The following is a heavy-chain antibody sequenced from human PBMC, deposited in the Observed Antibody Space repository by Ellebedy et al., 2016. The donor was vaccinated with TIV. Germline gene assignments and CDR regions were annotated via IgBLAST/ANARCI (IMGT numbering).Heavy chain of an antibody. CDR2: INHSGST. V-gene: IGHV4-34*01. Sequence: SETLSLXCAVYGASFSHYYWSWIRQAPGKGLEWIGEINHSGSTIYNPSLKGRVTISVDRSKNQFSLKFSSLTASDTAEYYCARLPYVSGSFGWFNPWGQGTLVTVSS. D-gene: IGHD3-10*01. CDR3: ARLPYVSGSFGWFNP. CDR1: GASFSHYY. J-gene: IGHJ5*02.